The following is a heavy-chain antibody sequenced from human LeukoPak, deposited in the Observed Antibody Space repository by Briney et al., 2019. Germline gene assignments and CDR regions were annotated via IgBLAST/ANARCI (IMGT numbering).Heavy chain of an antibody. J-gene: IGHJ4*02. V-gene: IGHV3-23*01. CDR3: AKGERGLLWFGELFYYFEY. Sequence: WSLRLSCAASGFTFRSYGMSWVRQAPGKGLEWVSGISGSGGSTYYADSVKGRFNIPRDNSKNTLYLQMNSLRAEDTAVYYCAKGERGLLWFGELFYYFEYWGQGILVTVSS. D-gene: IGHD3-10*01. CDR2: ISGSGGST. CDR1: GFTFRSYG.